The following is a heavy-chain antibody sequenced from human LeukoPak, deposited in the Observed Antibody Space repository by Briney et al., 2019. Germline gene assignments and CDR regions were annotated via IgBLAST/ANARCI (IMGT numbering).Heavy chain of an antibody. J-gene: IGHJ4*02. CDR1: GLTFHSYW. CDR2: INPGGNEI. V-gene: IGHV3-7*01. CDR3: MCWGTDNH. Sequence: GGSLRLSCTFSGLTFHSYWMDWVRQAPGKGLEWVANINPGGNEIRSVDSVKGRSIISRDNAKNSLDLQMSSLRVEDTAVYYCMCWGTDNHWGQGILVTVSS. D-gene: IGHD7-27*01.